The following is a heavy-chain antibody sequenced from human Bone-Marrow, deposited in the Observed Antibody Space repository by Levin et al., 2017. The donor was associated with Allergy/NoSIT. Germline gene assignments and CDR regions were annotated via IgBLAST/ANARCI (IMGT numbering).Heavy chain of an antibody. Sequence: GGSLRLSCAASGFTFRNYGMHWVRQPPGKGLEWVAGIWFDGSKKFYADSVKGRFAISRDNSNNTLFLQMNSLRAEDTAVYFCASSHAATYSPDYWGQGTLVTVTS. J-gene: IGHJ4*02. D-gene: IGHD3-16*01. CDR2: IWFDGSKK. CDR1: GFTFRNYG. V-gene: IGHV3-33*01. CDR3: ASSHAATYSPDY.